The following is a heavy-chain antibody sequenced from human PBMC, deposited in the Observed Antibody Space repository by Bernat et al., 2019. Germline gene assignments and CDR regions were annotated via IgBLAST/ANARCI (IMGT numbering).Heavy chain of an antibody. V-gene: IGHV3-7*01. CDR1: GFTFSSYW. J-gene: IGHJ4*02. CDR2: INQYESEK. CDR3: ARDHQGRFDY. Sequence: EVQLVESGGGLVQPGGSLRLSCAASGFTFSSYWMHWVRQAPGKGLVWVANINQYESEKYFVDSVKGRFTISRDNAKNSLYLQMNSLRAEETAVYYCARDHQGRFDYWGQGTLVTVSS. D-gene: IGHD2-15*01.